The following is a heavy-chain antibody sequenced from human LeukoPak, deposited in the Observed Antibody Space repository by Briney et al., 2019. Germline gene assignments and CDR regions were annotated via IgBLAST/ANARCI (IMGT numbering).Heavy chain of an antibody. Sequence: GGSLRLSCAASGFTLSSYAMSWVRQAPGKGLEWVSAISGSGGSTYYADSVKGRFTISRDNSKNTLYLQMNSLRAEDTAVYYCAKDRYDILTGYLWGQGTLVTVSS. D-gene: IGHD3-9*01. V-gene: IGHV3-23*01. CDR2: ISGSGGST. CDR3: AKDRYDILTGYL. J-gene: IGHJ4*02. CDR1: GFTLSSYA.